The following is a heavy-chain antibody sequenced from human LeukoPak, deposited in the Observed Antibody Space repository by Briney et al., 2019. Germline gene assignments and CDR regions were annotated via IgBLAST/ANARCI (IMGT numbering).Heavy chain of an antibody. V-gene: IGHV3-21*04. D-gene: IGHD4-17*01. Sequence: GGSLRLSCVASGFTFKSHNMNWVRQAPGKGLEWVSFTSGDSKVIYYADSVKGRFTISRDTSKNTLYLQISSLRVEDTAVYYCTVFGDSNHWGQGTLVTVSS. CDR2: TSGDSKVI. CDR3: TVFGDSNH. J-gene: IGHJ5*02. CDR1: GFTFKSHN.